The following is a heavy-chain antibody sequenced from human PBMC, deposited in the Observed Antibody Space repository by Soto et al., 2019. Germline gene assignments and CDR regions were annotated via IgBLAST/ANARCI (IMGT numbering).Heavy chain of an antibody. CDR1: GYTFTSYG. CDR2: ISAYNGNT. J-gene: IGHJ6*03. CDR3: AKDFRVGYYYYMDV. Sequence: ASVKVSCKASGYTFTSYGISWVRQAPGQGLEWMGWISAYNGNTNYAQKLQGRVTMTTDTSTSTAYMELRSLRSDDTAVYYCAKDFRVGYYYYMDVWGKGTTVTVSS. D-gene: IGHD3-10*01. V-gene: IGHV1-18*01.